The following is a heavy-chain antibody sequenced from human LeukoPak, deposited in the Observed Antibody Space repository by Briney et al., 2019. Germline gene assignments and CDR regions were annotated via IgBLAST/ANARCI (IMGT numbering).Heavy chain of an antibody. CDR1: GYTFTVKF. CDR3: AVENFYDRSGYSKAFDY. CDR2: IEPNSGGA. Sequence: PAASVKVSCKTSGYTFTVKFLHWLRQAPGQGLEWMAGIEPNSGGAVYGQNFRGWVTVTRDTSVSTAYMELSRLRSDDTAVYYCAVENFYDRSGYSKAFDYWSQGTLVTVSS. V-gene: IGHV1-2*04. J-gene: IGHJ4*02. D-gene: IGHD3-22*01.